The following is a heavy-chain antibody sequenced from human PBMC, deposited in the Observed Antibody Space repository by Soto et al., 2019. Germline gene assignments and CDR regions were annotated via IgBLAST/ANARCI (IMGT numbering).Heavy chain of an antibody. Sequence: QVQLQESGPGLVKPSQTLSLTCTVSGGSISSGGYYWSWLRQPPGKGLEWIGYSYYSGSTYYNPSLKSRVTISVDTSKNQFSLKLSSVTAADTAVYYCARDGGRYYYYYGMDVWGQGTTVTVSS. CDR1: GGSISSGGYY. CDR3: ARDGGRYYYYYGMDV. D-gene: IGHD3-10*01. V-gene: IGHV4-31*03. J-gene: IGHJ6*02. CDR2: SYYSGST.